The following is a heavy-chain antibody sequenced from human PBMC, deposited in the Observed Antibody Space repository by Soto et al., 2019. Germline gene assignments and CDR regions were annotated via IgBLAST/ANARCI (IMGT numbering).Heavy chain of an antibody. CDR3: ARHLGTGNHRGYFDY. V-gene: IGHV4-39*01. Sequence: NPSETLSLTCTVSGGSISSSSNSWGWIRQPPGKGLEWIGTIYYSGSTYYNASLKSRVTISVDTSKTQFFLMMSSVTAADTAVYYCARHLGTGNHRGYFDYWGQGTLVTVSS. J-gene: IGHJ4*02. CDR1: GGSISSSSNS. CDR2: IYYSGST. D-gene: IGHD1-1*01.